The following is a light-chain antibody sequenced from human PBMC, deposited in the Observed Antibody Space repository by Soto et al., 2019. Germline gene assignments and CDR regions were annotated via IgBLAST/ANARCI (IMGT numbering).Light chain of an antibody. Sequence: DIVMTQTPPSLPVNPGEPASISCRSSQSLLHSNGYTYLHWYLQKPGQSPQLLIYRVSNHLSGVPDRFSGSGSGTDFTLTISSLEPEDFPVYYCQHFGSSLRTFGKGTKVDIK. CDR1: QSLLHSNGYTY. CDR2: RVS. J-gene: IGKJ1*01. CDR3: QHFGSSLRT. V-gene: IGKV2-28*01.